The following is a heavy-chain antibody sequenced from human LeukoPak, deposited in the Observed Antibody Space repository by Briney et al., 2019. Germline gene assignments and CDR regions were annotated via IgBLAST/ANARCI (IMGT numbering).Heavy chain of an antibody. V-gene: IGHV1-18*01. Sequence: GASVKVSCKASGYTFTIYGISWVRQAPGQGLEWKGLISAYNGSTNYAQKLHGRVTMTTDTSTSTAYMELRSLRSDDTAVYYCARGVDTAYYYYYMDVWGKGTTVTVSS. D-gene: IGHD5-18*01. CDR1: GYTFTIYG. J-gene: IGHJ6*03. CDR3: ARGVDTAYYYYYMDV. CDR2: ISAYNGST.